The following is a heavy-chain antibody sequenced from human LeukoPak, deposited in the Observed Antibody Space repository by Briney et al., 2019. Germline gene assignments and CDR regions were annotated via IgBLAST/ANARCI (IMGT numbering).Heavy chain of an antibody. J-gene: IGHJ4*02. CDR1: GYTFTSYG. CDR2: INAYNGNT. Sequence: ASVKVSCKASGYTFTSYGISWVRQAPGQGLEWMGWINAYNGNTNYAQKFQGRVTMTRDTSISTAYMELSRLRSDDTAVYYCAREDQYYDSSGYHSNFDYWGQGTLVTVSS. D-gene: IGHD3-22*01. V-gene: IGHV1-18*01. CDR3: AREDQYYDSSGYHSNFDY.